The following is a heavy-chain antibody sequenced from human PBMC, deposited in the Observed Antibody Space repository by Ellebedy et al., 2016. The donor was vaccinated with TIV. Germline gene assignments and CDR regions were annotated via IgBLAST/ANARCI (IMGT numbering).Heavy chain of an antibody. D-gene: IGHD6-19*01. CDR3: ARLRDALADELDY. CDR2: IYPGDSDT. J-gene: IGHJ4*02. CDR1: GYRFTNYW. Sequence: GESLKISXKGSGYRFTNYWIAWVRQQPGKGLEWVGVIYPGDSDTKYSPSFQGQVTLSSDNSISTAYLQWSGLKASDTAVYYCARLRDALADELDYWGQGTLVTVSS. V-gene: IGHV5-51*01.